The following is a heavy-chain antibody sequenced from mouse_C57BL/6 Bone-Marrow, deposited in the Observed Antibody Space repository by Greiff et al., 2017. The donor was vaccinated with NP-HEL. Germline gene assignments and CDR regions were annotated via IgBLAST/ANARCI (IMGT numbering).Heavy chain of an antibody. CDR1: GFTFSDYG. CDR3: AYYGSSLYYAMDY. J-gene: IGHJ4*01. CDR2: ISSGSSTI. V-gene: IGHV5-17*01. D-gene: IGHD1-1*01. Sequence: EVHLVESGGGLVKPGGSLKLSCAASGFTFSDYGMHWVRQAPEKGLEWVAYISSGSSTIYYVDTVKGRFTISRDNAKNTLFLQMTSLRSEDTAMYYCAYYGSSLYYAMDYWGQGTSLTVSS.